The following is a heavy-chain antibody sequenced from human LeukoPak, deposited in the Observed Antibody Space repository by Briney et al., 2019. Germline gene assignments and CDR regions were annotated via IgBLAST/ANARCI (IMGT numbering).Heavy chain of an antibody. CDR3: ATGPRYYDSSGLDV. V-gene: IGHV1-24*01. CDR2: FDPEDGET. CDR1: GYTPTELS. Sequence: ASVKVSCKVSGYTPTELSMHWVRQAPGKGLEWMGGFDPEDGETIYAQKFQGRVTMTEDTSTDTAYMELSSLRSEDTAVYYCATGPRYYDSSGLDVWGKGTTVTISS. J-gene: IGHJ6*04. D-gene: IGHD3-22*01.